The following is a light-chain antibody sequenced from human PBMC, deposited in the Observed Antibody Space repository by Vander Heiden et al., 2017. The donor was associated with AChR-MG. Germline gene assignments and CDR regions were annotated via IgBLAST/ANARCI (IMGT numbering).Light chain of an antibody. Sequence: DIQMTQSPSSLSASVGDRVNITCRASQSISSYLNWYKQKPGKAPKVLIYAASNLQSGVPSRFSGSGSGTDFILTISSLQPEDFAICYCQQSYTTPVTFGGGTKVEIK. CDR2: AAS. CDR3: QQSYTTPVT. CDR1: QSISSY. V-gene: IGKV1-39*01. J-gene: IGKJ4*01.